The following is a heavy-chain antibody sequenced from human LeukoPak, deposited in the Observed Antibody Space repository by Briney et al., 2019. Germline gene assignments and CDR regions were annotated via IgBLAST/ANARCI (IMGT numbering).Heavy chain of an antibody. CDR2: ISYDEINK. Sequence: GGSLRLSCAASGFTFSSYALHWVRQAPSKGLEWVALISYDEINKYYADSVKGRFTISRDNSKNTLYLQMNSLRAEDTAVYYCAKASAMIVVVSKHFDYWGQGTLVTVSS. CDR3: AKASAMIVVVSKHFDY. V-gene: IGHV3-30*07. D-gene: IGHD3-22*01. J-gene: IGHJ4*02. CDR1: GFTFSSYA.